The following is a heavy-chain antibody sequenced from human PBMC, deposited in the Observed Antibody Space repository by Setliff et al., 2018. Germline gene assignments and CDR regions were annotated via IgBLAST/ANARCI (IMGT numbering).Heavy chain of an antibody. D-gene: IGHD6-19*01. J-gene: IGHJ4*02. V-gene: IGHV3-7*01. CDR3: ATAGRLARADN. CDR1: GFTFSRHW. Sequence: PGGSLRLSCVASGFTFSRHWMSWVRQAPGKGLEWVANINQDASEKDYVDSVKGRFTISRDNARNSLYLQMNSLRAEDTAMYYCATAGRLARADNWGQGTLVTVSS. CDR2: INQDASEK.